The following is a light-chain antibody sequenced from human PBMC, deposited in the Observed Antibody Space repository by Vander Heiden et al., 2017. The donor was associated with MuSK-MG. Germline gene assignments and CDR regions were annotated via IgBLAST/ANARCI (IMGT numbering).Light chain of an antibody. CDR1: RSHIGTAYD. V-gene: IGLV1-40*01. Sequence: QSVLTQPPSVSGAPGQWHTISCTGSRSHIGTAYDVLWYQQLPGTAPKLLIYADNSRPSGVPDRFSGSKSGTSASLAITGLQAEDEADYYCQSYDTSLSGYVFGTGTKVTVL. CDR2: ADN. J-gene: IGLJ1*01. CDR3: QSYDTSLSGYV.